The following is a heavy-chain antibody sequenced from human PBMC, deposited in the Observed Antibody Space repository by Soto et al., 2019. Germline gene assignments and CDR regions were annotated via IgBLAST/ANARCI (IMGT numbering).Heavy chain of an antibody. Sequence: QLQLQESGPGLVKPSETLSLTCTVSGGSISSSSYYWGWIRQPPGKGLEWIGSIYYSGSTYYNPSLKIRVTISVDTSKNQFSLMLSSVTAADTAVYYCARHTPAISISDHWGQGTLVTVSS. CDR3: ARHTPAISISDH. CDR1: GGSISSSSYY. J-gene: IGHJ4*02. V-gene: IGHV4-39*01. CDR2: IYYSGST. D-gene: IGHD2-15*01.